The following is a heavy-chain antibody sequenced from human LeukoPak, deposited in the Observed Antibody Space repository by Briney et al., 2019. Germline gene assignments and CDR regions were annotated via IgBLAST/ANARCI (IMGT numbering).Heavy chain of an antibody. J-gene: IGHJ4*02. CDR2: ISAYNGNT. D-gene: IGHD3-22*01. CDR1: GYTFTSYG. Sequence: ASVKVSCKASGYTFTSYGISWVRRAPGQGLEWMGWISAYNGNTNYAQKLQGRVTMTTDTSTSTAYMELRSLRSDDTAVYYCAKNYYYDSSGYYYPLVDYWGQGTLVTVSS. CDR3: AKNYYYDSSGYYYPLVDY. V-gene: IGHV1-18*01.